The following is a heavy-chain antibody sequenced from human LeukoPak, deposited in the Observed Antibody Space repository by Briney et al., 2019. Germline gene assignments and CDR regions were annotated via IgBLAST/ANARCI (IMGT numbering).Heavy chain of an antibody. CDR1: GFTFSSYA. Sequence: SGRSLRLSCAASGFTFSSYAMPWVRQAPGKGLEWVAVISYDGSNKYYADSVKGRFTISRDNSKNTLYLQMNSLRAEDTAVYYCARVTSHRETMVRGVIRNAFDIWGQGTMVTVSS. CDR3: ARVTSHRETMVRGVIRNAFDI. V-gene: IGHV3-30*01. J-gene: IGHJ3*02. D-gene: IGHD3-10*01. CDR2: ISYDGSNK.